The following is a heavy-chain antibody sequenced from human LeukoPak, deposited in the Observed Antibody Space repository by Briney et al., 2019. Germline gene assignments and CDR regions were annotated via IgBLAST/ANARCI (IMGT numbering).Heavy chain of an antibody. CDR2: ISGSGGST. Sequence: GGSLRLSCAASGFTFSSYGMHWVRQAPGKGLEWVSAISGSGGSTYYADSVKGRFTISRDNSKNTLYLQMNSLRAEDTAVYYCAKGSSGPHTDDASDIWGQGTMVTVSS. V-gene: IGHV3-23*01. J-gene: IGHJ3*02. CDR3: AKGSSGPHTDDASDI. D-gene: IGHD3-22*01. CDR1: GFTFSSYG.